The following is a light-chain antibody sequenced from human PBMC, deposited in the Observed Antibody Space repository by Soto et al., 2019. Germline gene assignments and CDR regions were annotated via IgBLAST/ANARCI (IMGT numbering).Light chain of an antibody. CDR2: GAS. CDR1: QSVSSN. Sequence: EIVMTQSPATLSVSPGERATLSCRASQSVSSNLAWYQQKPGQAPSLLIYGASTRATGIPARFSGSGSGTEFNLTISSLQYEDFAVYYWQQYNNSTPWTFGQGTKVEIK. CDR3: QQYNNSTPWT. V-gene: IGKV3D-15*01. J-gene: IGKJ1*01.